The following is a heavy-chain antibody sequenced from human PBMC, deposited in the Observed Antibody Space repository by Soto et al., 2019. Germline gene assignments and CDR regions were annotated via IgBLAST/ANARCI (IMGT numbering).Heavy chain of an antibody. D-gene: IGHD6-19*01. CDR2: IYPGDSDT. CDR3: ARRHTRIAVAGKGRNWFDP. CDR1: GYSFTSYW. Sequence: GESLKISCKGSGYSFTSYWIGWVRQMPGKGLEWMGIIYPGDSDTRYSPSFQGQVTISADKSISTAYLQWSSLKASDTAMYYCARRHTRIAVAGKGRNWFDPWGQGTLVTVSS. V-gene: IGHV5-51*01. J-gene: IGHJ5*02.